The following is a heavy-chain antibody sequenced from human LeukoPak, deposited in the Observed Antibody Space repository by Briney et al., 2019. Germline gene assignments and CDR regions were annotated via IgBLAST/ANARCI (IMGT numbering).Heavy chain of an antibody. J-gene: IGHJ6*03. CDR3: ARLYYGGITYYYYYMDV. CDR2: IYHSGST. D-gene: IGHD4-23*01. V-gene: IGHV4-38-2*01. CDR1: GYSISSGYY. Sequence: KTSETLSLTCAVSGYSISSGYYWGWIRQPPGKGLEWIGSIYHSGSTHYNPSLKSRVTISVDTSKNHFSLKLSSVTAADTAVYYCARLYYGGITYYYYYMDVWGKGTTVTVSS.